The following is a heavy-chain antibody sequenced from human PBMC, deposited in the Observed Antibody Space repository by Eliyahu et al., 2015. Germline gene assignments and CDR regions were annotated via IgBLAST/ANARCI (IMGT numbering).Heavy chain of an antibody. V-gene: IGHV4-59*01. CDR2: IYYSGST. D-gene: IGHD3-3*01. J-gene: IGHJ6*02. CDR1: GXSINSYY. CDR3: ARDAFSSGYYSGSHYYGMGV. Sequence: QVQLQESGPGLXKPSETLSLXSSVSGXSINSYYXXWNREPPGKGLEWIGYIYYSGSTSYNPSLKSRVTISLDTSKNQFSLKLSSVTAADTAMYYCARDAFSSGYYSGSHYYGMGVWGQGTTVTVSS.